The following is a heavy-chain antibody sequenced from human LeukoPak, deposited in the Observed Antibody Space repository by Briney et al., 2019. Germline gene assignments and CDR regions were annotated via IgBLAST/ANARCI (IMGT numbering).Heavy chain of an antibody. CDR2: ISWNSGSI. Sequence: AGGSLRLSCAASGFTFDDYAMHWVRQAPGKGLEWVSGISWNSGSIGYADSVKGRFTISRDNAKNSLYLQMNTLRAEDTAVYYCAKGPGGAYYFDYWGQGTLVTVSS. CDR1: GFTFDDYA. J-gene: IGHJ4*02. D-gene: IGHD3-10*01. V-gene: IGHV3-9*01. CDR3: AKGPGGAYYFDY.